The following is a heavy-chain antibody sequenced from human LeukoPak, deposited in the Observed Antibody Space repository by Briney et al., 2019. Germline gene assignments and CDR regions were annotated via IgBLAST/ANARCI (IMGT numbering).Heavy chain of an antibody. V-gene: IGHV3-48*02. J-gene: IGHJ6*02. D-gene: IGHD2-15*01. Sequence: GGSLRLSCAASGFTFSGSAMHWVRQAPGKGLEWVSYISSSSSTIYYADSVKGRFTISRDNAKNSLYLQMNSLRDEDTAVYYCARALGYCSGGSCPGGMDVWGQGTTVTVSS. CDR3: ARALGYCSGGSCPGGMDV. CDR2: ISSSSSTI. CDR1: GFTFSGSA.